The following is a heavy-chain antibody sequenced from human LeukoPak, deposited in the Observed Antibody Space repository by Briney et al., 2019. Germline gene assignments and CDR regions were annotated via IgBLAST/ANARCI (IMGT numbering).Heavy chain of an antibody. Sequence: PSETLSLTCTVSGGSISSYYWSWIRQPPGKGLEWIGYISYSESTNYSPTLKSRVTISVDTPKNHFSLNLGSVTAADTAVYYCARAPAHRTGYNYYFDYWGQGTLVTVSS. D-gene: IGHD5-24*01. CDR2: ISYSEST. J-gene: IGHJ4*02. CDR1: GGSISSYY. CDR3: ARAPAHRTGYNYYFDY. V-gene: IGHV4-59*01.